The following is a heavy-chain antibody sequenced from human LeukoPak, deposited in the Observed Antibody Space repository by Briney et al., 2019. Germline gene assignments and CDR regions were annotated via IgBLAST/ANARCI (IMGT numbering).Heavy chain of an antibody. J-gene: IGHJ4*02. CDR2: IFSSGDT. CDR3: ARLRGAARPDY. CDR1: GGSVTSGNSC. V-gene: IGHV4-61*02. D-gene: IGHD6-6*01. Sequence: SETLSLSCSVSGGSVTSGNSCWSWIRQPAGKGLEWIGRIFSSGDTNYNPSLKSRVTISVDTSKNQFSLKLSSVTAADTAVYYCARLRGAARPDYWGQGTLVTVSS.